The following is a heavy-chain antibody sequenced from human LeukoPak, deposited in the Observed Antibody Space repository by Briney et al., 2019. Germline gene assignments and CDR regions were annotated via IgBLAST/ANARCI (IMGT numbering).Heavy chain of an antibody. CDR2: IYYSGST. V-gene: IGHV4-59*08. CDR3: ASSPLKGNWFDP. Sequence: TSETLSLTCTVSGGSISSYYWSWIRQPPGKGLEWIGYIYYSGSTNYNPSLKSRVTISVDTSKNQFSLKLSSVTAADTAVYYCASSPLKGNWFDPWGQGTLVTVSS. CDR1: GGSISSYY. J-gene: IGHJ5*02.